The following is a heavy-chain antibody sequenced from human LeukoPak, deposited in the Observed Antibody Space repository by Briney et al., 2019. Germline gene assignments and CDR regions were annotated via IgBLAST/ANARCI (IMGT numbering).Heavy chain of an antibody. V-gene: IGHV1-69*05. D-gene: IGHD4-11*01. J-gene: IGHJ4*02. CDR3: ARSLVALTTDTPMDY. Sequence: SVKDSCMASVGTFSNYAISWVRQAPGRGREWMGGIIPIFGKANYAQKFQGRVTITTDESTNTAYMELSSLRSEDTAVYYCARSLVALTTDTPMDYWGQGTLVTVSS. CDR2: IIPIFGKA. CDR1: VGTFSNYA.